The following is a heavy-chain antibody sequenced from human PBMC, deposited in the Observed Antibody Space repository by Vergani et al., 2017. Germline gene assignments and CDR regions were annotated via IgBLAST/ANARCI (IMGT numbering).Heavy chain of an antibody. CDR1: GFTSSYYG. Sequence: QVHLVESGGGVVQPGRSLRLSCVVSGFTSSYYGMHWVRQAPGKGLEWVAVISYDGTQKYYADSVKGRFTISRDNSKSTLYLEMNSLRTEDTAVYYCATKSCGTPGCQIGYFREWCQVTLVTVSS. D-gene: IGHD1-1*01. J-gene: IGHJ1*01. CDR3: ATKSCGTPGCQIGYFRE. CDR2: ISYDGTQK. V-gene: IGHV3-30*03.